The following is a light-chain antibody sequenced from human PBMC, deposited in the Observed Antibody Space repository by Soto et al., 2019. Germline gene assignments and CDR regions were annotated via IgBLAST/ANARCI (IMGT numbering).Light chain of an antibody. Sequence: DIQMTQSPSTLSASVGDRVTITCRASQSISSWLAWYQQKPGKAPNLLIYKASSLESGVPSRFSGSGSGIAFTLTVNSLQPDDFATYYCQQYDSYPLTFGGGTKVEIK. V-gene: IGKV1-5*03. CDR2: KAS. CDR3: QQYDSYPLT. CDR1: QSISSW. J-gene: IGKJ4*01.